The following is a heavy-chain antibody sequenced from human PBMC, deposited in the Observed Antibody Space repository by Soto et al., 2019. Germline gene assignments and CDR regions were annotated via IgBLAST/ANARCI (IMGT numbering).Heavy chain of an antibody. V-gene: IGHV3-21*04. CDR1: GFTFRSYS. CDR2: ISSSSTYI. Sequence: GGSLRLSCAASGFTFRSYSMNWVRQAPGKGLEWVSSISSSSTYIYYADSVKGRFTISRDNAKNSLYLQMNSLRAEDTAVYYCARDLGIVVTNWFDPWGQGTRVTVSS. J-gene: IGHJ5*02. D-gene: IGHD3-22*01. CDR3: ARDLGIVVTNWFDP.